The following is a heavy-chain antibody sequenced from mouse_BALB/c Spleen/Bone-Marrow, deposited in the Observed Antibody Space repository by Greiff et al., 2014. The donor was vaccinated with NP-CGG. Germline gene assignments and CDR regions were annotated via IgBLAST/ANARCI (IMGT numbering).Heavy chain of an antibody. CDR1: GFTFSDYY. CDR3: AREGDGAY. CDR2: ISDGGSYT. V-gene: IGHV5-4*02. D-gene: IGHD3-3*01. J-gene: IGHJ3*01. Sequence: EVKLVESGGGLVKPGGSLKLSCAASGFTFSDYYMYWVRQTPEKRLEWVATISDGGSYTYYPDSVKGRFTISRDNAKNNLYLQMSSLKCEDTAMYYCAREGDGAYWGQGTLVTVSA.